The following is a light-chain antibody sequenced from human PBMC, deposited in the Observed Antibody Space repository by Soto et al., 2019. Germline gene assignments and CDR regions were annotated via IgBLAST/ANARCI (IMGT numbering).Light chain of an antibody. CDR1: SGDVGGHNY. CDR2: SVS. J-gene: IGLJ1*01. Sequence: QSALTQPRSVSGSPGQSVTISCTGTSGDVGGHNYVSWYQQYPGKAPRLLLSSVSKRPSGVPDRFSGSKSGNTASLTISGLQAEDEADYYCCSYAGSYTYVFXTGTKVTVL. CDR3: CSYAGSYTYV. V-gene: IGLV2-11*01.